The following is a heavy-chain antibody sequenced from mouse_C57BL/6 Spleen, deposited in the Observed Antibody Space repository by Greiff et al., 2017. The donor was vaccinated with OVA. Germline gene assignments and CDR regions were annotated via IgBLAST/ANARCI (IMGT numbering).Heavy chain of an antibody. CDR1: GYTFTSYW. CDR3: ARSGAYGNYYYYAMDY. D-gene: IGHD2-1*01. J-gene: IGHJ4*01. CDR2: IDPSDSET. V-gene: IGHV1-52*01. Sequence: QVQLQQSGAELVRPGSSVKLSCKASGYTFTSYWMHWVKQRPIQGLEWIGNIDPSDSETHYNQKFKDKATLTVDKSSSTAYMQLSSLTSEDSAVYYCARSGAYGNYYYYAMDYWGQGTSVTVSS.